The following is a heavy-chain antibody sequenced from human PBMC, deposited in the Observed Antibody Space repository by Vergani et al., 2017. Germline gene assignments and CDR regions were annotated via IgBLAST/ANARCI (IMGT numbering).Heavy chain of an antibody. Sequence: QVQLQESGPGLVQPSQTLSLTCTVSGGSISSGAYYWSWIRQPPGKGLEWIGYIYYSGSTYYNPSLKSRVTISVDTSKNQFSLKLSSVTAADTAVYYCARDGDPPTNWFDPWGQGTLVTVSS. D-gene: IGHD2-21*02. V-gene: IGHV4-30-4*01. J-gene: IGHJ5*02. CDR2: IYYSGST. CDR3: ARDGDPPTNWFDP. CDR1: GGSISSGAYY.